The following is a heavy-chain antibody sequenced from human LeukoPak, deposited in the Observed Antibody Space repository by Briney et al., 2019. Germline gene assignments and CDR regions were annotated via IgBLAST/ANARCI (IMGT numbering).Heavy chain of an antibody. CDR2: IRYDGSNK. CDR3: ARDRGNQRGYYYYYMDV. D-gene: IGHD1-14*01. CDR1: GFTFSSYG. V-gene: IGHV3-30*02. J-gene: IGHJ6*03. Sequence: GGSLRLSCAASGFTFSSYGMHWVRQAPGKGLEWVAFIRYDGSNKYYADSVKGRFTISRDNSKNTLYQQMNSLRAEDTAVYYCARDRGNQRGYYYYYMDVWGKGTTVTVSS.